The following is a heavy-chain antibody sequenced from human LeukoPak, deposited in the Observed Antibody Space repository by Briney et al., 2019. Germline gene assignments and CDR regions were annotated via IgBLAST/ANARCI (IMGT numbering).Heavy chain of an antibody. D-gene: IGHD3-3*01. J-gene: IGHJ4*02. CDR3: TSRLITTNDY. Sequence: GTSLRLSCAASGFTFSDVWMNWVRQAPGKGLEWLGRIKTKTDGETTHYAAPANGRFTISRDDSRNTLYLQMNSLKTEDTAVYYCTSRLITTNDYWGQGTLVTVSS. CDR1: GFTFSDVW. CDR2: IKTKTDGETT. V-gene: IGHV3-15*01.